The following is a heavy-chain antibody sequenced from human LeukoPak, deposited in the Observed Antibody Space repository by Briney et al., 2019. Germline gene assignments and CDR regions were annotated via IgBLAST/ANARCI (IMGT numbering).Heavy chain of an antibody. Sequence: SVKVSCKASGGTFSSYAISWVRQAPGQGLEWMGGIIPIFGTADYAQKFQGRVTITADESTSTAYMELSSLRSEDTAVYYCALRQQLVYGMDVWGQGTTVTVSS. CDR3: ALRQQLVYGMDV. V-gene: IGHV1-69*13. CDR2: IIPIFGTA. J-gene: IGHJ6*02. CDR1: GGTFSSYA. D-gene: IGHD6-13*01.